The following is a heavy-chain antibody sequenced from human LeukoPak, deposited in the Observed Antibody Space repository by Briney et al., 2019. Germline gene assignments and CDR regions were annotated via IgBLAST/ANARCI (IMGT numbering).Heavy chain of an antibody. D-gene: IGHD6-19*01. Sequence: SETLSLTCAVSGGSISSSNWWSWVRQPPGKGLEWIGEIYHSGSTNYNPSLKSRVTMSVDTSKNQFSLKLSSVTAADTAVYYCARDAYSSGWYDDWYFDLWGRGTLVTVSS. CDR1: GGSISSSNW. CDR2: IYHSGST. V-gene: IGHV4-4*02. CDR3: ARDAYSSGWYDDWYFDL. J-gene: IGHJ2*01.